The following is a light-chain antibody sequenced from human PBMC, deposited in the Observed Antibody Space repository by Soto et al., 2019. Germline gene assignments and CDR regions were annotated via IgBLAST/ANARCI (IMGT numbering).Light chain of an antibody. J-gene: IGKJ4*01. CDR2: AAS. CDR3: LQDYHYPPVT. CDR1: QGIRND. V-gene: IGKV1-6*01. Sequence: AIQMTQSPSSLSASVGDRVTITCRASQGIRNDLGWYQQKPGKAPKLLIYAASSLQSGVPSRFSGSGSGTDFTLTISSLQPEDFATYYCLQDYHYPPVTFGGGTKVEIK.